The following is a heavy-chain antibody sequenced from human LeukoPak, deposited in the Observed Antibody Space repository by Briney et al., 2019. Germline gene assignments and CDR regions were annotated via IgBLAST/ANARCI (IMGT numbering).Heavy chain of an antibody. D-gene: IGHD5-18*01. CDR1: GFTFHDFY. J-gene: IGHJ4*02. V-gene: IGHV3-11*04. CDR3: ARAPYGYSDF. CDR2: VSSSGETM. Sequence: GGSLRLSCEASGFTFHDFYMSWIRQSPGKGLEWVAYVSSSGETMYYADSVKGRFTISRDNAKNLVFLQMNSLSAEDTAVYYCARAPYGYSDFWGEGTLVIVSS.